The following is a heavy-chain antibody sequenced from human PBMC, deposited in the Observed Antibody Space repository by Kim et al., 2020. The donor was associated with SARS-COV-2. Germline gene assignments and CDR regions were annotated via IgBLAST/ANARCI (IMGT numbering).Heavy chain of an antibody. CDR3: AIDPVGDGYGFFYY. J-gene: IGHJ4*02. Sequence: GGSLRLSCAVSGLTVTSNHMPWIRQAPGRGLEWVSVIFRGGSTYYAASVLGRCSIFRDYYKNTMSFQMNSLRAVDNAIYYYAIDPVGDGYGFFYYWGPGT. CDR1: GLTVTSNH. D-gene: IGHD3-3*01. CDR2: IFRGGST. V-gene: IGHV3-53*01.